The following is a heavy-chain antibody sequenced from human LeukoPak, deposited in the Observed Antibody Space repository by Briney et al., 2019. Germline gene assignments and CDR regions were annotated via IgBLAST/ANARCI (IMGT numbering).Heavy chain of an antibody. Sequence: PGVSLTLSCAASGFTFNRYPMRWVRQAPGKGLEWVSTISGSGDSTYYAVPVKGRLTISRDNSRNTLDLQMHSLRAEDTGIYCCEKDRREIVARFVGFASWGQGTLVTVSS. J-gene: IGHJ1*01. V-gene: IGHV3-23*01. CDR1: GFTFNRYP. CDR3: EKDRREIVARFVGFAS. CDR2: ISGSGDST. D-gene: IGHD5-12*01.